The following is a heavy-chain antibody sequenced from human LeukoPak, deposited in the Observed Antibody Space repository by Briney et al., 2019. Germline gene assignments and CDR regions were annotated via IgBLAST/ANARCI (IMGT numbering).Heavy chain of an antibody. V-gene: IGHV1-69*06. J-gene: IGHJ6*04. CDR2: IIPIFGTA. D-gene: IGHD4-17*01. Sequence: EASVKVSCKASGGTLSSYAISWVRQAPGQGLEWMGGIIPIFGTANYAQKFQGRVTITADKSTSTAYMELSSLRSEDTAVYYCARGRFGYGDYSSYYYYGMDVWGKGTTVTVSS. CDR3: ARGRFGYGDYSSYYYYGMDV. CDR1: GGTLSSYA.